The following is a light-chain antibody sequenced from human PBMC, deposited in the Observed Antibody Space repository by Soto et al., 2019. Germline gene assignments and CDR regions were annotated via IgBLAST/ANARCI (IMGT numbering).Light chain of an antibody. CDR3: QQYGHSPRT. V-gene: IGKV3-20*01. J-gene: IGKJ1*01. CDR2: AAS. CDR1: QSVSNSF. Sequence: VVLTQSPATLSLSPGARGTLSCRASQSVSNSFLAWYQQKAGQSPRLLIYAASARAIGIPDRFSGSGSGTDFTLTISRLEPEDFAVYYCQQYGHSPRTFGQGTKVDI.